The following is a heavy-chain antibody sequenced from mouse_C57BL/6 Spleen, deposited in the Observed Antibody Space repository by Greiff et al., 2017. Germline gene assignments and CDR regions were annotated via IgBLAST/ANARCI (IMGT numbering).Heavy chain of an antibody. CDR3: ARGGYDYDWDFDV. Sequence: VHLVESGAELVRPGTSVKVSCKASGYAFTNYLIEWVKQRPGQGLEWIGVINPGSGGTNYNEKFKGKATLTADKSSSTAYMQLSSLTSEDSAVYFCARGGYDYDWDFDVWGTGTTVTVSS. CDR2: INPGSGGT. D-gene: IGHD2-4*01. V-gene: IGHV1-54*01. CDR1: GYAFTNYL. J-gene: IGHJ1*03.